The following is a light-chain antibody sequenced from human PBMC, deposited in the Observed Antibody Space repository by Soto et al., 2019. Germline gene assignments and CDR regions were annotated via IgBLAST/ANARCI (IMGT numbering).Light chain of an antibody. J-gene: IGLJ1*01. CDR2: EVT. V-gene: IGLV2-14*01. CDR1: SSDVGASKY. CDR3: SSKTSSGTLYV. Sequence: QSALTQPASVSGYPGQSITISCTGTSSDVGASKYVSWYQQHPGEAPKLILYEVTYRPSGVSNRFSGAKSGNTASLTVSGLRAEDEADYYCSSKTSSGTLYVSGAGTKVTVL.